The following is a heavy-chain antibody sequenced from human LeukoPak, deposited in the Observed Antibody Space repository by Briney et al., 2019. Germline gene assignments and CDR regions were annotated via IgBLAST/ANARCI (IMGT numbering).Heavy chain of an antibody. CDR3: AKWGPGYYYYIDV. Sequence: GGSLRLSCAASGFTFRSYAMNWVRQAPGKGLEWVSVISGSGSSTYYADSVKGRFTVSRDNSKSTVYLQMNSLRAEDTAVYYCAKWGPGYYYYIDVWGKGTTVTVSS. J-gene: IGHJ6*03. D-gene: IGHD3-16*01. CDR1: GFTFRSYA. V-gene: IGHV3-23*01. CDR2: ISGSGSST.